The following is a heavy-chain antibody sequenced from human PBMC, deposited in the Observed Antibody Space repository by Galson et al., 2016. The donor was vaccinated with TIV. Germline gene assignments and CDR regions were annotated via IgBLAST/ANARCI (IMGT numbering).Heavy chain of an antibody. V-gene: IGHV3-23*01. CDR3: AKDRGKQWLVPTDS. Sequence: SLRLSCAASGFTFSTYALTWVRQTPGKGLEWVSTISGTGISTYYADSVKGRFTVSRDNSKSTLYLRMNSLRAEDTAIYYCAKDRGKQWLVPTDSWGQGTLVTVSS. CDR1: GFTFSTYA. D-gene: IGHD6-19*01. CDR2: ISGTGIST. J-gene: IGHJ5*01.